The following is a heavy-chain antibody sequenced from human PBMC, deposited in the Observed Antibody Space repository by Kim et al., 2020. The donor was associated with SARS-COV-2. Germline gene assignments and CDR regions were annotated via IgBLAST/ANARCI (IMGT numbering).Heavy chain of an antibody. J-gene: IGHJ4*02. CDR3: ARGQNSIFAVAGD. Sequence: ASVKVSCKASGYTFTSYAMHWVRQAPGQRLEWMGWINAGNGNTKYSQKFQGRVTITRDTSASTAYMELSSLRSEDTAVYYCARGQNSIFAVAGDWGQGTLVTVSS. D-gene: IGHD6-19*01. V-gene: IGHV1-3*01. CDR1: GYTFTSYA. CDR2: INAGNGNT.